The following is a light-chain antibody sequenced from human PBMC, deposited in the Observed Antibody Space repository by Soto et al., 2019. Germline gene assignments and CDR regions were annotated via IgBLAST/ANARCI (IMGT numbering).Light chain of an antibody. V-gene: IGKV4-1*01. Sequence: DIVMTQSPDSLAVSLGERATINCKSSQSVLYSSNNKNYLAWYQQKAGQPPKLLIYWASARESGVPDRFSGSGSGTDFTLPISSLQAEDVAVYSCPQYYSTPWTFGQGTKLEIK. CDR2: WAS. CDR3: PQYYSTPWT. CDR1: QSVLYSSNNKNY. J-gene: IGKJ1*01.